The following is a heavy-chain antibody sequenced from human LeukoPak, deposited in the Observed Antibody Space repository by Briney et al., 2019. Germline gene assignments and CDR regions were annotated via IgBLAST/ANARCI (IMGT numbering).Heavy chain of an antibody. CDR2: IWYDGSNK. D-gene: IGHD6-13*01. V-gene: IGHV3-30*02. Sequence: GGSLRLSCAASGFTFSSYGMHWVRQAPGKGLDWVAFIWYDGSNKYYADSVKGRFTISRDNSKNTLYLQMNSLRAEDTAVYYCARALAAAGTFYYYYMDVWGKGTTVTVSS. CDR3: ARALAAAGTFYYYYMDV. CDR1: GFTFSSYG. J-gene: IGHJ6*03.